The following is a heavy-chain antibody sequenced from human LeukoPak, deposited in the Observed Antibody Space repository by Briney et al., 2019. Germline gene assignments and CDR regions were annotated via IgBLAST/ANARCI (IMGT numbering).Heavy chain of an antibody. CDR2: ISGSGGST. CDR3: ARARGFDW. CDR1: GFTFNIYV. J-gene: IGHJ4*02. V-gene: IGHV3-23*01. Sequence: PGGSLRLSCAASGFTFNIYVMSWVRQAPGKGLEWVSVISGSGGSTYYADSVKGRFTISRDNAKNSLFLQMNSLRDEDTAVYYCARARGFDWWGQGTLVTVSS.